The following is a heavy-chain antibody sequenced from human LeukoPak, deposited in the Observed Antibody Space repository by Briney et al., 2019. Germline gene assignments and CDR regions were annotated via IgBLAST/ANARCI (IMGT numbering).Heavy chain of an antibody. Sequence: PGGSLRLSCAASGFTFSDYYMSWIRQAPGKGLEWVSYISSSGSTIYYADSVKGRFTSSRDNAKNSLYLQMNSLRAEDTAVYYCARGAGDQSYYYYMDVWGKGTTVTVSS. CDR2: ISSSGSTI. J-gene: IGHJ6*03. CDR3: ARGAGDQSYYYYMDV. D-gene: IGHD4-17*01. V-gene: IGHV3-11*04. CDR1: GFTFSDYY.